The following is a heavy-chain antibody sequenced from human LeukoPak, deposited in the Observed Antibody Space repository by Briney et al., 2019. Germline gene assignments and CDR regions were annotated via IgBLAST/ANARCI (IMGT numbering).Heavy chain of an antibody. V-gene: IGHV7-4-1*02. CDR2: INTNTGNP. D-gene: IGHD1-26*01. CDR3: ARGGAMGGYYYYYGMDV. J-gene: IGHJ6*02. CDR1: RYTFTSYA. Sequence: GASVKVSCKASRYTFTSYAMNWVRQAPGQGLEWMGWINTNTGNPTYAQGFTGRFVFSLDTSVSTAYLQISSLKAEDTAVYYCARGGAMGGYYYYYGMDVWGQGTTVTVSS.